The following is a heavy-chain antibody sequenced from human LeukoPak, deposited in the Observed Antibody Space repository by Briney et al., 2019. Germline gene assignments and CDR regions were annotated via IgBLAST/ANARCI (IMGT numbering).Heavy chain of an antibody. CDR3: ARLRPSTIRGPYSSSYFDY. CDR2: IYPGDSDT. Sequence: GESLKISCKGSGYSFTTYWIGWVRQMPGKGLEWMGIIYPGDSDTKYSPSFQGQVTLSADKSITTAYLQWSSLKASDSAMYYCARLRPSTIRGPYSSSYFDYWGQGTLVTVSS. J-gene: IGHJ4*02. V-gene: IGHV5-51*01. D-gene: IGHD3-22*01. CDR1: GYSFTTYW.